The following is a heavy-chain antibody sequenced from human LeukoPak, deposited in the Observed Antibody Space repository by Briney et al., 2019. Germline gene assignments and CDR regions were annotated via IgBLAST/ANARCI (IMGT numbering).Heavy chain of an antibody. CDR2: IYRSGST. D-gene: IGHD6-6*01. CDR1: GGSISSGGYY. CDR3: ARDSKFMDSSSDYCYMDV. J-gene: IGHJ6*03. V-gene: IGHV4-30-2*01. Sequence: SETLSLTCTVSGGSISSGGYYWSWIRQPPGKGLEWIGYIYRSGSTYYNPSLKSRVTISVDRSKNQFSLKLSSVTAADTAVYYCARDSKFMDSSSDYCYMDVWGKGTTVTVSS.